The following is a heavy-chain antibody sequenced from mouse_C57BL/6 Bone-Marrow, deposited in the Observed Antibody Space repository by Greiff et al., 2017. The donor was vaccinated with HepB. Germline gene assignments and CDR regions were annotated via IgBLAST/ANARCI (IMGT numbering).Heavy chain of an antibody. Sequence: QVQLQQSGAELVKPGASVKLSCKASGYTFTSYWMQWVKQRPGQGLEWIGELAPSDSYTNYNQKFKVKATLTVDTSSSTAYMPLSSLTSEDSAVYYGARYYYGSSWGAYWGQGTLVTVSA. J-gene: IGHJ3*01. CDR1: GYTFTSYW. CDR2: LAPSDSYT. V-gene: IGHV1-50*01. CDR3: ARYYYGSSWGAY. D-gene: IGHD1-1*01.